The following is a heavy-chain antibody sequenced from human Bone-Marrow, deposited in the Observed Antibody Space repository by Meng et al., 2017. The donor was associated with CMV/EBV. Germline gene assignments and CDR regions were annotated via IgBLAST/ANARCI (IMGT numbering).Heavy chain of an antibody. D-gene: IGHD6-13*01. CDR3: ARGGRRPITAAGTLDY. J-gene: IGHJ4*02. V-gene: IGHV4-34*01. Sequence: SETLSLTCAIYGGSFWSWIRQPPGKGLEWIGEINHGGDTNYNPSLKSRVTMSADTSKNQFSLKLRSLTAADTAVYYCARGGRRPITAAGTLDYWGQGGLVTVSS. CDR1: GGSF. CDR2: INHGGDT.